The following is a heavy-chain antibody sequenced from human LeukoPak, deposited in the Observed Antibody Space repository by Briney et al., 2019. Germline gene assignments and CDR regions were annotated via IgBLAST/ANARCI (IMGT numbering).Heavy chain of an antibody. Sequence: SETLSLTCTVSGGSISSYYWSWIRQPPGKGLEWIGYIYYSGITDYNPSLRSRVTISVDTSKNQFSLKLSSVTAADTAVYYCARDLGPIYYYGSGSYYNPDYYYYGMDVWGQGATVTVSS. CDR1: GGSISSYY. V-gene: IGHV4-59*01. CDR3: ARDLGPIYYYGSGSYYNPDYYYYGMDV. CDR2: IYYSGIT. D-gene: IGHD3-10*01. J-gene: IGHJ6*02.